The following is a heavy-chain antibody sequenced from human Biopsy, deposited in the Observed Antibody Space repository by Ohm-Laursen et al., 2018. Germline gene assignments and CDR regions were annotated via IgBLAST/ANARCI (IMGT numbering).Heavy chain of an antibody. V-gene: IGHV4-34*01. D-gene: IGHD6-13*01. CDR3: AGATSGTSLYDP. CDR1: GESFNGYY. Sequence: GTLSLTCAVYGESFNGYYWSWIRQTPGKGLKWIGEINHSGRTNYNPSLKSRVTISVDTSKNQFSLKVRSVTAADTAMYYCAGATSGTSLYDPWGQGILVTVSS. CDR2: INHSGRT. J-gene: IGHJ5*02.